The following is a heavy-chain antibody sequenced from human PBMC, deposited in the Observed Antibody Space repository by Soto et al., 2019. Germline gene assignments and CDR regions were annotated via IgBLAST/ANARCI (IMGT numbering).Heavy chain of an antibody. CDR1: GFTFSSYG. Sequence: GGSLRLSCAASGFTFSSYGMSWVLQAQGKGLEWVSAISGSGGTSYYADSVKGRFTISRDNSKNTLYLQMNSLRAEDTAVYFCAKDDNTSYWGRKIDYWGKGTLVTVSS. V-gene: IGHV3-23*01. J-gene: IGHJ4*02. CDR2: ISGSGGTS. CDR3: AKDDNTSYWGRKIDY. D-gene: IGHD7-27*01.